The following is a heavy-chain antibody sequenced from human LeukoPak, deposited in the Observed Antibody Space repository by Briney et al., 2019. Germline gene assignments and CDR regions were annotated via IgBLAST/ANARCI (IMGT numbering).Heavy chain of an antibody. CDR1: GFTFSSYW. V-gene: IGHV3-74*01. CDR2: INTDWSST. J-gene: IGHJ4*02. CDR3: ARVPSGYYYHFDY. D-gene: IGHD3-22*01. Sequence: GGSLRLSCAASGFTFSSYWMHWVRQAPGKGLVWVSRINTDWSSTSYADSVKGRFTISRDNAKNTLYLQMNSLRAEDTAVYYCARVPSGYYYHFDYWGQGTLVTVSS.